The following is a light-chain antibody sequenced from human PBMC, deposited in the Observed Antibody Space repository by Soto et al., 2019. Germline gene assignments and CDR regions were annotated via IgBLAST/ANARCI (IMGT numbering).Light chain of an antibody. CDR1: QSISSY. CDR3: QQSYSTPLT. Sequence: DIQMTQSPSSLSASVGDRVTITCRASQSISSYLNWYQQKQGKAPKLLIYAASSLQSEVPSRFSGSGSGTDFTLTISSLQPEDCATYYCQQSYSTPLTFGGGTKVEIK. J-gene: IGKJ4*01. V-gene: IGKV1-39*01. CDR2: AAS.